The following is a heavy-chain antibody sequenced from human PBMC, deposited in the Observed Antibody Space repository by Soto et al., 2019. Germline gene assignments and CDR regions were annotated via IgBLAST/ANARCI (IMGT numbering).Heavy chain of an antibody. CDR3: AGDSIYCSGGTCFAFDY. Sequence: GGSLRLSCAASGFTVSSNYMSWVRQAPGKGLEWVSVIYGGGSTYYADSVKDRFTISRDNSKNTLYLQMNSLRAEDTAIYYCAGDSIYCSGGTCFAFDYWGQGTLVTVS. V-gene: IGHV3-66*01. D-gene: IGHD2-15*01. J-gene: IGHJ4*02. CDR1: GFTVSSNY. CDR2: IYGGGST.